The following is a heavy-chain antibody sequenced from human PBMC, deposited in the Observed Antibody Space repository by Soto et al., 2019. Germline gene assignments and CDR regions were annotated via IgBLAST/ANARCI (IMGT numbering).Heavy chain of an antibody. Sequence: PSETLSLTCSVSGDSISSGDYYWSLLRQPPGKGLEWIGYIYYSGSTYYNPSLKSRVTISVDTSKNQFSLNLSSVTAADTAVYYCASDNWAHVGGMDVWGQGTTVTVSS. CDR3: ASDNWAHVGGMDV. CDR1: GDSISSGDYY. CDR2: IYYSGST. J-gene: IGHJ6*02. V-gene: IGHV4-30-4*01. D-gene: IGHD7-27*01.